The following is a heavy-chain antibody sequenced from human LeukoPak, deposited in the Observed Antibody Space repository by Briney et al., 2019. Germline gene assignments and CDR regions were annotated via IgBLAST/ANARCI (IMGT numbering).Heavy chain of an antibody. CDR2: ISAYNGNT. V-gene: IGHV1-18*04. D-gene: IGHD1-7*01. CDR3: ARGLELFLSNYYYGMDV. CDR1: GYTFTGYY. Sequence: ASVKVSCKASGYTFTGYYMHWVRQAPGQGLEWMGWISAYNGNTNYAQKLQGRVTMTTDTSTSTAYMELRSLRSDDTAVYYCARGLELFLSNYYYGMDVWGQGTTVTVSS. J-gene: IGHJ6*02.